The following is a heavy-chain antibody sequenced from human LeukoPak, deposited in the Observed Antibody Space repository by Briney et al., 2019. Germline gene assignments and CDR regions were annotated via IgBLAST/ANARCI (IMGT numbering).Heavy chain of an antibody. CDR3: AKDSRPRLRYFDWQTDY. J-gene: IGHJ4*02. V-gene: IGHV3-30*18. CDR1: GFTFSSYG. CDR2: ISYDGSNK. Sequence: PGGSLRLSCAASGFTFSSYGMHWVRQAPGKGLEWVAVISYDGSNKYYADSVKGRFTISRDNSKNTLYLQMNSLRAEDTAVYYCAKDSRPRLRYFDWQTDYWGQGTLVTVSS. D-gene: IGHD3-9*01.